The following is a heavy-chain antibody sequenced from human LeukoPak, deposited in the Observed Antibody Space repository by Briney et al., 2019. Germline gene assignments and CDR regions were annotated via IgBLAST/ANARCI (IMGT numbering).Heavy chain of an antibody. V-gene: IGHV4-59*11. Sequence: SETLSLTCTVSGGSISSHYWTWIRQSPVKGLEWIGDISNSGSTNYNPSLKSRVTISVDTSKNQFSLKLSSVTAADTAVYYCARFRSGYDWDYWGQGTLVTVSS. CDR2: ISNSGST. J-gene: IGHJ4*02. CDR3: ARFRSGYDWDY. CDR1: GGSISSHY. D-gene: IGHD5-12*01.